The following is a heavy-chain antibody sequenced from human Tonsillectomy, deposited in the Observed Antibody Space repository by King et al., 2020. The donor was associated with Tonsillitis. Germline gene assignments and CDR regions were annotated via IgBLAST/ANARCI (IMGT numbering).Heavy chain of an antibody. J-gene: IGHJ6*02. Sequence: VQLVQSGGGLVQPGGSLRLSCAASGFTFSNYWMTWVRQAPGKGLEWVASIKQDGSEKYYVDSVKGRFTISRDNAKNSLYLQMNSLRAEDTAVYYCARDSSYYSDYGIDGWGQGTTVTVSS. V-gene: IGHV3-7*03. CDR3: ARDSSYYSDYGIDG. CDR1: GFTFSNYW. CDR2: IKQDGSEK.